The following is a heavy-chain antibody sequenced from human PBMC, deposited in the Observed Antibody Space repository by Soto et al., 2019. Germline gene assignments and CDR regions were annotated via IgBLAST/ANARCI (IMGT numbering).Heavy chain of an antibody. Sequence: GASVKVSCKASGYTFTGYYMHWVRQAPGQGLEWMGWINPNSGGTNYAQKFQGWVTMTRDTSISTAYMELSRLRSDDTAVYYCARDSSYGDLPRLSFDYWGQGTLVTVSS. J-gene: IGHJ4*02. CDR2: INPNSGGT. CDR3: ARDSSYGDLPRLSFDY. CDR1: GYTFTGYY. D-gene: IGHD4-17*01. V-gene: IGHV1-2*04.